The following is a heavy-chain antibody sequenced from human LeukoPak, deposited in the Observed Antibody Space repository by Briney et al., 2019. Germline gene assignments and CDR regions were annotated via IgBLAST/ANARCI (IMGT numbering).Heavy chain of an antibody. D-gene: IGHD1-14*01. Sequence: SETLSLTCTVSGGSISSYYWSWIRQPPGKGLEWIGYIYYSGSTNYNPSLKSRVTISVDTSKNQLSLKLSSVTAADTAVYYCARAASTGYYYYYMDVWGKGTTVTVSS. CDR2: IYYSGST. J-gene: IGHJ6*03. V-gene: IGHV4-59*01. CDR3: ARAASTGYYYYYMDV. CDR1: GGSISSYY.